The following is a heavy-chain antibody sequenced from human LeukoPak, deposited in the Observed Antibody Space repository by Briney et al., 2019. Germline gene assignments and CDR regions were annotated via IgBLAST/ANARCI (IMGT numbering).Heavy chain of an antibody. V-gene: IGHV4-61*05. D-gene: IGHD2-15*01. CDR3: ARSHATPTRSNWFDP. CDR2: IYYSGST. Sequence: SETLSLTCTVSGGSISSSYYYWGWIRQPPGKGLEWIGYIYYSGSTNYNPSLKSRVTISVDTSKNQFSLKLSSVTAADTAVYYCARSHATPTRSNWFDPWGQGTLVTVSS. J-gene: IGHJ5*02. CDR1: GGSISSSYYY.